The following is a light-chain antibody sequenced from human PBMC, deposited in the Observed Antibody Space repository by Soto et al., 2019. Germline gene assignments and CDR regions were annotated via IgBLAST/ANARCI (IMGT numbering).Light chain of an antibody. Sequence: DIQMTQSPSTLSASVEDTVTITCRASQTISNRLAWYQQKPGKAPKLLVYDASSLVGGAPSRVSGSGSGTEFTLTISSLQPDDFATYYCQQYSFYSTFGQGTTVE. CDR3: QQYSFYST. CDR1: QTISNR. CDR2: DAS. J-gene: IGKJ1*01. V-gene: IGKV1-5*01.